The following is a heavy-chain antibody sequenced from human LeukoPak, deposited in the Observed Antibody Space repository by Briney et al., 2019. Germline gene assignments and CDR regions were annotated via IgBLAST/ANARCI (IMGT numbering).Heavy chain of an antibody. CDR2: ISSSGSTI. V-gene: IGHV3-48*03. J-gene: IGHJ6*02. CDR1: GFTFSSYE. CDR3: TRSPELRSSYYYYGMDV. Sequence: GGSLRLSCAASGFTFSSYEMNWVRQAPGKGLEWVSYISSSGSTIYYADSVKGRFTISRDNAKNSLYLQMNSLRAEDTAVYYCTRSPELRSSYYYYGMDVWGQGTTVTVSS. D-gene: IGHD1-26*01.